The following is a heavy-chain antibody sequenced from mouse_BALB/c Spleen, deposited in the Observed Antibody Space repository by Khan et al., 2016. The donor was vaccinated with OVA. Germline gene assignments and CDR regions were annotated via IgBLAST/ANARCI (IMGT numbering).Heavy chain of an antibody. CDR1: GYSITSGYS. CDR2: IYHSGSI. Sequence: EVKLQESGPDLVKPSQSLSLTCTVTGYSITSGYSWHWIRQFPGNKLEWMGYIYHSGSITYNPSLKSRFSITRDTSKNLFFLQLNSVTTEDTATYYCARDGNYMDYWGQGTSVTVSS. CDR3: ARDGNYMDY. D-gene: IGHD2-1*01. V-gene: IGHV3-1*02. J-gene: IGHJ4*01.